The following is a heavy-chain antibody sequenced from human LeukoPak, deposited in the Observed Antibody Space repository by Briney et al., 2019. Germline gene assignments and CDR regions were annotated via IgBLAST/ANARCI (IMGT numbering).Heavy chain of an antibody. V-gene: IGHV6-1*01. Sequence: SQTLSLTCAISGDSVSSNSAAWKWIRQSPSGGLESQGSTYHRSKWYSDYALPLQSRISVNPDTPKNQFSLQLHSVTPEDTAVYYCARGENYSFDYWGQGTLVTVSS. CDR1: GDSVSSNSAA. CDR2: TYHRSKWYS. J-gene: IGHJ4*02. D-gene: IGHD1-7*01. CDR3: ARGENYSFDY.